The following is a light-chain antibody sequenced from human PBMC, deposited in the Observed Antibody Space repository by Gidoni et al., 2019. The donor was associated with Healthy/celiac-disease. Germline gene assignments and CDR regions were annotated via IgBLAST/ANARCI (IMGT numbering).Light chain of an antibody. CDR3: CSYAGSYTWV. Sequence: QSALTQPRSVSGSPGQSVTISCTGTSSDVGGYNYVSWYQQHPGQAPKLMIYDVSKRPSGVPDRFSGSKSGNTASLTISGLQAEDEADYHCCSYAGSYTWVFGTGTKVTVL. CDR1: SSDVGGYNY. V-gene: IGLV2-11*01. CDR2: DVS. J-gene: IGLJ1*01.